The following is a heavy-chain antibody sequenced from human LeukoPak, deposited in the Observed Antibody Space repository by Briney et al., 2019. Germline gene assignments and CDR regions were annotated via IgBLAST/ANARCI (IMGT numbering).Heavy chain of an antibody. J-gene: IGHJ6*03. CDR3: ALLSGYMDV. V-gene: IGHV3-23*01. Sequence: PGGSLRLSCVPSGFTFSGYGSSWVRQAPGKGLEWVSGISGSGNSTYYADSVKGRFTISRDSSKNTLSLLVDSLRAEDTAVYYCALLSGYMDVWGKGTTVTVSS. D-gene: IGHD3-9*01. CDR1: GFTFSGYG. CDR2: ISGSGNST.